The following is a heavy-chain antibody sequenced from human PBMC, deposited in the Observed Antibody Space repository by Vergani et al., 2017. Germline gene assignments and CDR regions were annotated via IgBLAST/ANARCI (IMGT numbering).Heavy chain of an antibody. Sequence: QLQLQESGPGLLKPSETLSLTCTVSGVSIGSNSYYWGWIRQPPGKGLEWIGTIYYTGTTYYNEAHSSRLTISVDTSKNQFSLNLTSVTAADTAVYVCTGHWRSGWAGYFQHWGQGTLVTASS. CDR2: IYYTGTT. D-gene: IGHD6-19*01. J-gene: IGHJ1*01. CDR3: TGHWRSGWAGYFQH. V-gene: IGHV4-39*01. CDR1: GVSIGSNSYY.